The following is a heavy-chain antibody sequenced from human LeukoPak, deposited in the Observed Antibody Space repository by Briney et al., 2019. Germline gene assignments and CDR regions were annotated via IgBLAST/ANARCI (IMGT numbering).Heavy chain of an antibody. J-gene: IGHJ4*02. CDR2: ISGSGIST. Sequence: GGSLRLSCAASGFTFNNYAMNWVRQAPGKGLEWVSVISGSGISTYYADSVKGRFTISRDNSKNTLYLQMNSLRAEDAAVYYCAKEAQYQTVVGYWGQGTLVTVSS. CDR1: GFTFNNYA. D-gene: IGHD2-2*01. CDR3: AKEAQYQTVVGY. V-gene: IGHV3-23*01.